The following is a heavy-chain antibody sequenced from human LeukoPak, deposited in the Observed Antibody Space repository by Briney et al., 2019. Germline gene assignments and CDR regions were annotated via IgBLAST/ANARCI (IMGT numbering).Heavy chain of an antibody. Sequence: SETLSLTCTVSGYSISSGYYWGWIRQPPGKGLEWIGSIYHSGSTYYNPSLKSRVTISVDTSKNQFSLKLSSVTAADTAVYYCARLGYYDSSGYSIGDYWGQGTLVTVSS. V-gene: IGHV4-38-2*02. CDR1: GYSISSGYY. D-gene: IGHD3-22*01. CDR3: ARLGYYDSSGYSIGDY. J-gene: IGHJ4*02. CDR2: IYHSGST.